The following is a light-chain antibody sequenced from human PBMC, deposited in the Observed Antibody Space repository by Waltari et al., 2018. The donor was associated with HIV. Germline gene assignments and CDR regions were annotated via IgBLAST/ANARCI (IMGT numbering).Light chain of an antibody. Sequence: QSVLTQPPSVSGAPGQTVTISCDGSSSNIGAGYDVNWYKQVQGTSPKLVIYSNINRPSGGPYLFSASKSGTSASLAITGLQAEDEAHYYCQSHDRSLSGPWVFGGGTKLTVL. CDR3: QSHDRSLSGPWV. CDR2: SNI. V-gene: IGLV1-40*01. J-gene: IGLJ3*02. CDR1: SSNIGAGYD.